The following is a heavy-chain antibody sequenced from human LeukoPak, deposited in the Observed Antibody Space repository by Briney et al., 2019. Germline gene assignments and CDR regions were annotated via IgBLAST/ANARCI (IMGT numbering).Heavy chain of an antibody. Sequence: PGRSLRLSSSVSGFTFSDSGMHWVRQAPGKGLEWVAFISNDGENELYADSVKGRFTISRDNSKNTLYLQMNSLRPEDTAVYYCARDHSGNYYYGMDVWGQGTTVTVSS. CDR3: ARDHSGNYYYGMDV. J-gene: IGHJ6*02. D-gene: IGHD1-26*01. CDR2: ISNDGENE. CDR1: GFTFSDSG. V-gene: IGHV3-30*03.